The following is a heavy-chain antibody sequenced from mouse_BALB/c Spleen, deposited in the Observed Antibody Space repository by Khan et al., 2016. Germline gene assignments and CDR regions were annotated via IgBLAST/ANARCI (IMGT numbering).Heavy chain of an antibody. CDR1: GFNIIHYY. CDR2: IDPENGNT. V-gene: IGHV14-1*02. D-gene: IGHD2-10*01. Sequence: VQLKQSGAELVRPGALVKLSCKASGFNIIHYYMHWVKQRPEQGLEWIGWIDPENGNTINDPKFQGKAIITADTSSNTVYLQLTSLTSEDTAVCYYARSYYGNYAWFAYWGQGTLVTVSA. J-gene: IGHJ3*01. CDR3: ARSYYGNYAWFAY.